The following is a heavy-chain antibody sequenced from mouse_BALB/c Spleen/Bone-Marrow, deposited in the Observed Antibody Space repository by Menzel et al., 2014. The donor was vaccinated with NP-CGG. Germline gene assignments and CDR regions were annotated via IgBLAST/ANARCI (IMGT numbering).Heavy chain of an antibody. CDR3: ARNAYYYGNREFPY. D-gene: IGHD1-1*01. J-gene: IGHJ3*01. Sequence: EVQLVESGPGLVKPSRSLSLTCTVTGYSITSDYAWNWIRPFPGNKLEWMGYISYSGSTSYNSSLKSRISLTRDTSKNQFFLQLNSVITEDTATYYCARNAYYYGNREFPYWGQGTLVTVSA. CDR2: ISYSGST. CDR1: GYSITSDYA. V-gene: IGHV3-2*02.